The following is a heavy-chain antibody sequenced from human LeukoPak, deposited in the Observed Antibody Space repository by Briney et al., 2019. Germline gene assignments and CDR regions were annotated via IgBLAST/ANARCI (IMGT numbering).Heavy chain of an antibody. Sequence: ASVRVSCKASGYTFTGYGITWVRQAPGQGLEWMGWISTYNGKTDYAQKLQGRVTMTTDRSTSTAYMELRSLRSDDTAVYYCARTYGDYDGSYWYFDLCGRGTLVTVSS. CDR2: ISTYNGKT. CDR1: GYTFTGYG. D-gene: IGHD4-17*01. CDR3: ARTYGDYDGSYWYFDL. J-gene: IGHJ2*01. V-gene: IGHV1-18*01.